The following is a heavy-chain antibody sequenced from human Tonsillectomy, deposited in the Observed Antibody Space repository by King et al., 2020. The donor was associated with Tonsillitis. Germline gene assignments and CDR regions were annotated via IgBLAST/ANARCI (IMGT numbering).Heavy chain of an antibody. D-gene: IGHD4-17*01. J-gene: IGHJ4*02. CDR1: GYTFTNYG. V-gene: IGHV1-18*01. CDR2: ISPYNGNT. CDR3: ARAMDYGDYGIFDY. Sequence: VQLVESGAEVEKPGASVKVSCKASGYTFTNYGISWVRQAPGQGLEWMGRISPYNGNTNYAQKLQGRVAMTTDTSTNTAYMDLRSLRSDDTAVYYCARAMDYGDYGIFDYWGQGSLVTVSS.